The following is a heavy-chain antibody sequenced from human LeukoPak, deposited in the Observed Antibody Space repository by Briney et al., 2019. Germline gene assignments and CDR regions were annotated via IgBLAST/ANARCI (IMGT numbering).Heavy chain of an antibody. Sequence: SETLSLTCTVSGVSISSYYWSWIRQPPGKGLEWIGYIYYSGSTNYNPSLKSRATISVDTSKNQFSLKLSSVTAADTAVYYCARRGPPRTMLRGVKSGWFDPWGRGTLVTVSS. CDR3: ARRGPPRTMLRGVKSGWFDP. V-gene: IGHV4-59*12. D-gene: IGHD3-10*01. CDR2: IYYSGST. J-gene: IGHJ5*02. CDR1: GVSISSYY.